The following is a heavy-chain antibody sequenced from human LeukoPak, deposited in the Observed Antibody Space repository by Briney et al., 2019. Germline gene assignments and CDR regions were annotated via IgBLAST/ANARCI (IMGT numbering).Heavy chain of an antibody. CDR3: ARDRESSGYYY. D-gene: IGHD3-22*01. J-gene: IGHJ4*02. CDR1: GFTFSSYW. V-gene: IGHV3-7*01. CDR2: IKQDGSEK. Sequence: PGGSLRLSCAASGFTFSSYWMSWVRQAPGKGLEWVANIKQDGSEKHYVDSVKGRFTISRDNAKNSLYLQMSSLRAEDTAVYYCARDRESSGYYYWGQRTLVTVSS.